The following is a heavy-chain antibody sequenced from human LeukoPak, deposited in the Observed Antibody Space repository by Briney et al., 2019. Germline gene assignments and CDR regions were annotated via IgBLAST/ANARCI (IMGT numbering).Heavy chain of an antibody. CDR2: IYYSGST. V-gene: IGHV4-59*08. Sequence: SETLSLTCTVSGGSISSYYWSWIRQPPGKGLKWIGYIYYSGSTNYNPSLKSRVTISVDTSKNQFSLKLSSVTAADTAVYYCARHAPLQNYYGSGSYYDAFDIWGQGTMVTVSS. CDR3: ARHAPLQNYYGSGSYYDAFDI. J-gene: IGHJ3*02. D-gene: IGHD3-10*01. CDR1: GGSISSYY.